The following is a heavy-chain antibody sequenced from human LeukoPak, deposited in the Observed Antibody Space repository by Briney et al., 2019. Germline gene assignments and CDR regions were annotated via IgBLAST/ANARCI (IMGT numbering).Heavy chain of an antibody. CDR3: AREDIVGATNFDY. V-gene: IGHV3-48*04. CDR1: GFTFSSYS. J-gene: IGHJ4*02. CDR2: ISSSSSTI. D-gene: IGHD1-26*01. Sequence: PGGSLRLSYAASGFTFSSYSMNWVRQAPVQGLELVSYISSSSSTIYYADSVKGRFTISRDNAKNSLYLQMNSLRAEDTAVYYCAREDIVGATNFDYWGQGTLVTVSS.